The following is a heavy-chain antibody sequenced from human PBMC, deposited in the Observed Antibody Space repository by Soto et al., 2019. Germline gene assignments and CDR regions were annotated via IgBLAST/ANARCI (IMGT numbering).Heavy chain of an antibody. Sequence: PSETLSLTCTVSGGSIRRGSYFWSWIRQHPGRGLEWIGYIYHTGSTYYNPSLKSRITISVDTSKNQFSLRLPSVTAADTAVYYCARVTPHNWFDPWGQGTLVTVSS. CDR3: ARVTPHNWFDP. CDR1: GGSIRRGSYF. J-gene: IGHJ5*02. V-gene: IGHV4-31*03. D-gene: IGHD2-21*02. CDR2: IYHTGST.